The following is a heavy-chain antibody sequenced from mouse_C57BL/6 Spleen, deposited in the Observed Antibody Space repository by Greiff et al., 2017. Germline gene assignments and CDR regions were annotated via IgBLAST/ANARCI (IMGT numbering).Heavy chain of an antibody. CDR2: ISSGSSTI. CDR3: ARPLITTVVANYAMDY. V-gene: IGHV5-17*01. D-gene: IGHD1-1*01. J-gene: IGHJ4*01. Sequence: EVHLVESGGGLVKPGGSLKLSCAASGFTFSDYGMHWVRQAPEKGLEWVAYISSGSSTIYYADTVKGRFTISRDNAKNTLFLQMTSLRSEDTAMYYCARPLITTVVANYAMDYWGQGTSVTVSS. CDR1: GFTFSDYG.